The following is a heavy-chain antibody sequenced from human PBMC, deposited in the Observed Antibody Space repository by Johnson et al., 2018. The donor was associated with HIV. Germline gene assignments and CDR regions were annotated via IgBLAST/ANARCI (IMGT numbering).Heavy chain of an antibody. J-gene: IGHJ3*02. CDR2: IRYDGSNK. CDR3: ARGRGGSYADAFDI. V-gene: IGHV3-30*02. Sequence: QMQLVESGGGVVQPGRSLRLSCAASGFTFSDYGMHWVRQAPGKGLEWVAFIRYDGSNKYYADSVKGRFTISRDNSKNTLYLQMNSLRAEDTAVYYCARGRGGSYADAFDIWGQGTMVTVSS. D-gene: IGHD1-26*01. CDR1: GFTFSDYG.